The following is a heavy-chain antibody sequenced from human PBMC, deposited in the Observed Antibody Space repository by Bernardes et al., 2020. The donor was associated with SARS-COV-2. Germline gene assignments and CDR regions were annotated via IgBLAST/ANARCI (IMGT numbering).Heavy chain of an antibody. V-gene: IGHV3-23*01. CDR2: ISGGSADK. J-gene: IGHJ4*02. CDR1: GFTFSDYG. CDR3: AKANGGYED. Sequence: GGSLRLSCVASGFTFSDYGMAWVRQAPGKGLEWVSSISGGSADKDYADSVKGRFTISRDDSKYTLYLQMDSLRAEDTAVYYCAKANGGYEDWGQGTLVTVSS. D-gene: IGHD5-12*01.